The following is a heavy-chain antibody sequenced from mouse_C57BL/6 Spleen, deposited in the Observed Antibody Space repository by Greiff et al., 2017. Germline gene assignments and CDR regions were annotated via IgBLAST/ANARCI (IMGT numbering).Heavy chain of an antibody. CDR2: ISSGSSTI. Sequence: DVHLVESGGGLVKPGGSLKLTCAASGFTFSDYGMHWVRQAPEKGLEWVAYISSGSSTIYYADTVKGRFTISRDNAKNTLFLQMTSLRSEDTAMYYCARRYYGGDFDYWGQGTTLTVSS. J-gene: IGHJ2*01. CDR1: GFTFSDYG. V-gene: IGHV5-17*01. D-gene: IGHD1-1*01. CDR3: ARRYYGGDFDY.